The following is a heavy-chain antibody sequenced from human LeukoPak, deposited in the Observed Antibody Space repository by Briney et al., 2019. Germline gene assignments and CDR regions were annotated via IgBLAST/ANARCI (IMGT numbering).Heavy chain of an antibody. D-gene: IGHD3-10*01. V-gene: IGHV4-59*01. CDR3: ARGLYYYDSGSYFYYFDY. CDR2: IYYSGST. Sequence: PSETLSLTCTVSDGSISAYYWSWIRQPPGKGLEWIGYIYYSGSTSYNPSVNSRVTISVDTPNNHFSLKLSSVTAADTAVYYCARGLYYYDSGSYFYYFDYWGRGTLVTVSS. CDR1: DGSISAYY. J-gene: IGHJ4*02.